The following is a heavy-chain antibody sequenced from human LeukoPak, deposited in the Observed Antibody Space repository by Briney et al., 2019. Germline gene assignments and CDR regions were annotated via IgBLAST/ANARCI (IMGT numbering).Heavy chain of an antibody. J-gene: IGHJ5*02. CDR3: ATSALRDTAMVWFDP. CDR2: INPNSGGT. Sequence: WASVKVSCKASGYTFTGYYMHWVRQAPGQGLEWMGWINPNSGGTNYAQKFQGRVTMTRDTSISTAYMELCRLRSDDTAVYYCATSALRDTAMVWFDPWGQGTLVTVSS. D-gene: IGHD5-18*01. V-gene: IGHV1-2*02. CDR1: GYTFTGYY.